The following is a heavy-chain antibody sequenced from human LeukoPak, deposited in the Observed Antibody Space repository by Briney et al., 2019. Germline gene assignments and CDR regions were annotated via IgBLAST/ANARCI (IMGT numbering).Heavy chain of an antibody. D-gene: IGHD2-15*01. V-gene: IGHV3-74*01. J-gene: IGHJ5*02. CDR1: GFTFSTYW. Sequence: GGSLRLPCAASGFTFSTYWMHWVRQAPGKGLVWVSRISGDGSATIYADSVKGRFTISRDNAENTMYLQMNSLTVEDTAVYYCTRRVSATRWFDPWGQGTLVSVSS. CDR2: ISGDGSAT. CDR3: TRRVSATRWFDP.